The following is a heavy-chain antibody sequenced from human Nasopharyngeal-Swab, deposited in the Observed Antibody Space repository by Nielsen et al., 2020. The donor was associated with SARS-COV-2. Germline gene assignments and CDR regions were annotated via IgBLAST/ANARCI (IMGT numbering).Heavy chain of an antibody. V-gene: IGHV1-3*04. J-gene: IGHJ4*02. D-gene: IGHD3-10*01. CDR2: INTGDGNT. Sequence: ASVKVSCKTSGYTFNKYAIHWVRQAPGQGLEWMGWINTGDGNTKYSQQLQGRVIITRDTFASTVYMDLTSLRSEDTAVYYCARDSGNDYSSFHWGQGTLVIVSS. CDR1: GYTFNKYA. CDR3: ARDSGNDYSSFH.